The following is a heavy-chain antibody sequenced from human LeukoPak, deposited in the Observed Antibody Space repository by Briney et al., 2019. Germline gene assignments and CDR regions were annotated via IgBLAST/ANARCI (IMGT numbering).Heavy chain of an antibody. D-gene: IGHD3-22*01. V-gene: IGHV3-23*01. J-gene: IGHJ3*02. CDR2: ISGSGGST. CDR3: ANDFPIGAFDI. CDR1: GFTFSHYS. Sequence: GGSLRLSCVASGFTFSHYSMNWVRQAPGKGLEWVSAISGSGGSTYYADSVKGRFTISRDNSKNTLYLQMNSLRAEDTAVYYCANDFPIGAFDIWGQGTMVTVSS.